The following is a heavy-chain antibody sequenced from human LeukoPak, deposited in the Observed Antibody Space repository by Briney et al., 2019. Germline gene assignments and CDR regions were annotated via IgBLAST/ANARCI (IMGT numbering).Heavy chain of an antibody. CDR3: ARDSPEQQLVGFDY. D-gene: IGHD6-13*01. Sequence: ASVKVTCKASGYTFTSYAMHWVRQAPGQRLEWMGWINAGNGNTKYSQKFQGRVTITRDTSASTAYMELSSLRSEDTAVYYCARDSPEQQLVGFDYWGQGTLVTVSS. J-gene: IGHJ4*02. CDR2: INAGNGNT. V-gene: IGHV1-3*01. CDR1: GYTFTSYA.